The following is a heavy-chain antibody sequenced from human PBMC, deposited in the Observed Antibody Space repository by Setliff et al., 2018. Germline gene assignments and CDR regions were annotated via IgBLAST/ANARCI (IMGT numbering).Heavy chain of an antibody. CDR1: GFTFSSYD. J-gene: IGHJ4*02. CDR3: AKAGYTSKWYEARVPDS. D-gene: IGHD6-13*01. Sequence: PGGSLRLSCAASGFTFSSYDMHWVRQATGKGLEWVSAIGTAGDTYYPGSVKGRFTISRDNSKYTLYLQMDSLRVEDTAMYYCAKAGYTSKWYEARVPDSWGQGTLVTVSS. V-gene: IGHV3-13*01. CDR2: IGTAGDT.